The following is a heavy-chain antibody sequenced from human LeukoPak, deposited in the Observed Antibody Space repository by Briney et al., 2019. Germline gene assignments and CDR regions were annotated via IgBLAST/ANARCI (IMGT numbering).Heavy chain of an antibody. CDR3: AKAKYQMFYFDY. Sequence: GGSLRLSCAASGFTFSSYWMHWVRQVPGKGLVWVSRINSDGSSTSYADSVKGRFTISRDNSKNTLYLQMNSLRAEDTAVYYCAKAKYQMFYFDYWGQGTLVTVSS. J-gene: IGHJ4*02. CDR2: INSDGSST. CDR1: GFTFSSYW. V-gene: IGHV3-74*01. D-gene: IGHD2-2*01.